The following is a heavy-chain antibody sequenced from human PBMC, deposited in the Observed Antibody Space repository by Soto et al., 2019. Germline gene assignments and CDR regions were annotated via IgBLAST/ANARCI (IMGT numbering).Heavy chain of an antibody. CDR3: VRDSPIGSTFSGYDGIDY. Sequence: QVQLVQSVAEVKKPGSSVKVSCKTSGGTFRNDIITWVRQAPGQGLEWMGRVIPLLDIVNYAQKFQGRVTITADKSTSTAYMEMNSLRSEDTAVYYCVRDSPIGSTFSGYDGIDYWGQGTLVTVSS. V-gene: IGHV1-69*08. J-gene: IGHJ4*02. CDR2: VIPLLDIV. D-gene: IGHD5-12*01. CDR1: GGTFRNDI.